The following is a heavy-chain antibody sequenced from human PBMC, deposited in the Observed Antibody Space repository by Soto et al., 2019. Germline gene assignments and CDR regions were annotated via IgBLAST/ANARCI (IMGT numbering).Heavy chain of an antibody. V-gene: IGHV4-59*08. CDR3: ARAKAPLYSSSWYWFDP. D-gene: IGHD6-13*01. Sequence: SETLSLTCTVSGGSIISYYWSWIRQPPWKGLEWIGYIYYSGSTNYNPSLKSRVTISVDTSKNQFSLKLSSVTAADTAVYYCARAKAPLYSSSWYWFDPWGQGTLVTVSS. CDR1: GGSIISYY. J-gene: IGHJ5*02. CDR2: IYYSGST.